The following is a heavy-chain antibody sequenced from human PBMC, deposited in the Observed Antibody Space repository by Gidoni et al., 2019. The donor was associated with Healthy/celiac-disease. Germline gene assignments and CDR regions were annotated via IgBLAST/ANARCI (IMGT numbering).Heavy chain of an antibody. Sequence: QVQLQESGPGLVKPSQTLSLTCTVSGCSISSGGYYWSWIRQHPGKGLEWIGYTYYSGSTYYNPSLKSRVTISVDTSKNQFSLKLSSVTAADTAVYYCARGAEYREYYFDYWGQGTLVTVSS. D-gene: IGHD3-10*01. J-gene: IGHJ4*02. V-gene: IGHV4-31*03. CDR3: ARGAEYREYYFDY. CDR1: GCSISSGGYY. CDR2: TYYSGST.